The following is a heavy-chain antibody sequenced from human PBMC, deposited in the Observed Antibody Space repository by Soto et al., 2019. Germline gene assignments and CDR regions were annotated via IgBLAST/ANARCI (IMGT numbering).Heavy chain of an antibody. D-gene: IGHD3-22*01. J-gene: IGHJ4*02. CDR3: AKDTYYYDSSGYYVFDY. CDR2: ISYDGSNK. V-gene: IGHV3-30*18. Sequence: QVQLVESGGGVVQPGRSLTLSCAASDFTFSSYGIHWVRQAPGKGLEWVAVISYDGSNKQYGDSVKGRFTMSRDNSKNTVHLQMNSLRVEDTAVYYCAKDTYYYDSSGYYVFDYWGQGTLVTVSS. CDR1: DFTFSSYG.